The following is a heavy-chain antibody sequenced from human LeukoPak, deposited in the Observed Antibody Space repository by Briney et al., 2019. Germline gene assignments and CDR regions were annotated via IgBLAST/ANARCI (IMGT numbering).Heavy chain of an antibody. CDR3: ARAGGYSYGFSESDY. Sequence: GGSLRLSCAASGFTFSTYAMSWVRQAPGKGPEWVSVISGSGGSTYYADSVKGRFTISRDNSKNTLYLQMNSLRAEDTAVYYCARAGGYSYGFSESDYWGQGTLVTVSS. J-gene: IGHJ4*02. CDR1: GFTFSTYA. V-gene: IGHV3-23*01. CDR2: ISGSGGST. D-gene: IGHD5-18*01.